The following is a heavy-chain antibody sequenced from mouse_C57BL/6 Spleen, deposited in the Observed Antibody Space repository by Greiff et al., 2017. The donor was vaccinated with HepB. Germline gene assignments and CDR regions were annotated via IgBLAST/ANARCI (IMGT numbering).Heavy chain of an antibody. CDR2: IYPGNSDT. V-gene: IGHV1-5*01. Sequence: EVQLQQSGTVLARPGASVKMSCKTSGYTFTSYWMHWVKQRPGQGLEWIGAIYPGNSDTSYNQKFKGKAKLTAVTSASTAYMERSSLTNEDSAVYYCTREGYYYGSSYEGHWYFDVWGTGTTVTVSS. CDR1: GYTFTSYW. D-gene: IGHD1-1*01. CDR3: TREGYYYGSSYEGHWYFDV. J-gene: IGHJ1*03.